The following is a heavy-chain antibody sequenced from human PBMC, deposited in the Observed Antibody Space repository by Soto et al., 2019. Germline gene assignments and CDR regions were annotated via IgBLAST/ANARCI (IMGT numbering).Heavy chain of an antibody. V-gene: IGHV2-5*02. CDR2: IYWDDDK. J-gene: IGHJ6*02. CDR1: GFSLSTSGVG. D-gene: IGHD6-6*01. Sequence: SGPTLVNPTPPLTLTCTFSGFSLSTSGVGVGWIRQPPGKALEWLALIYWDDDKRYSPALKSRLTITKDTAKNQVVLTMTNMDPVDTATYYCARTSPLKAARRRVLYYYYYGMDVWGQGTTVTVSS. CDR3: ARTSPLKAARRRVLYYYYYGMDV.